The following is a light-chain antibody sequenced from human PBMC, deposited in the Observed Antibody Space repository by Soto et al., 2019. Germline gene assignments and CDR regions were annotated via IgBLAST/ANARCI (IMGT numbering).Light chain of an antibody. CDR1: ERVSSD. CDR3: QQRRNWLSIT. Sequence: EVVLTQSPATLSLSPVERATLSCRASERVSSDLAWYQQKPAQARRLLIYDASNRATGIPARFSGSGSGPDFTPTLSSLDPDDFAVSSCQQRRNWLSITFGQGTGREIK. J-gene: IGKJ5*01. V-gene: IGKV3-11*01. CDR2: DAS.